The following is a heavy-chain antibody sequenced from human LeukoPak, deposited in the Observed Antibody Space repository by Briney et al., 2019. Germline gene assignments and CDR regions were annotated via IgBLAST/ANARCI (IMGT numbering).Heavy chain of an antibody. CDR3: TRGTAVYGGNSPYYFDY. Sequence: SETLSLTCTVSGGSISSYYWSWIRQPPGKGLEWIGYIYYSGSTNYNPSLKSRVSISVDTSKNQFSLKLTSVITADTAVYYCTRGTAVYGGNSPYYFDYWGQGTLVTVSS. D-gene: IGHD4-23*01. J-gene: IGHJ4*02. CDR2: IYYSGST. CDR1: GGSISSYY. V-gene: IGHV4-59*01.